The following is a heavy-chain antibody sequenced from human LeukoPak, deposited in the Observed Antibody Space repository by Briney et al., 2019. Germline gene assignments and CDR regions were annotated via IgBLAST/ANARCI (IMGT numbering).Heavy chain of an antibody. V-gene: IGHV4-61*02. CDR3: ARGPPDFYNSGSYYNGYNWFDS. J-gene: IGHJ5*01. CDR2: IYSSGST. CDR1: GGSISNGTSY. D-gene: IGHD3-10*01. Sequence: SQTLSLTCTVSGGSISNGTSYWTWIRQPAGKSLEWLGRIYSSGSTNYNPSLKSRVTISADTSKNQFSLTLTSVTAADTAVYYCARGPPDFYNSGSYYNGYNWFDSWGQGTLVTVSS.